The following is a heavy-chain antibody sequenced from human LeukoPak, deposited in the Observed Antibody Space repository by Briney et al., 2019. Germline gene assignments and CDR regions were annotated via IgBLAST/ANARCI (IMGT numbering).Heavy chain of an antibody. D-gene: IGHD2-21*02. J-gene: IGHJ3*02. CDR1: GFTFTTYW. CDR3: ASTYVVVTAVHDAFHI. CDR2: ISSSGFNI. V-gene: IGHV3-48*04. Sequence: GGSLRLSCAASGFTFTTYWMNWVRQAPGKGLEWVSYISSSGFNIYYADSVKGRFTISRDNAKNSLYLQMNSLRAEDTAVYYCASTYVVVTAVHDAFHIWGQGTMVTVSS.